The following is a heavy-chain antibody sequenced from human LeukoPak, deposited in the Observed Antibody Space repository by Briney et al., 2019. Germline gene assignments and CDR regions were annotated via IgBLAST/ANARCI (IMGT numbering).Heavy chain of an antibody. CDR3: AKSGEVDIKIFV. D-gene: IGHD3-3*01. CDR1: GFTFSRFA. J-gene: IGHJ4*02. Sequence: PGGSLRLSCAASGFTFSRFAMSWVRQAPGKGLEWVSSISGSGTSTYYADAVKGRFTISRDNSKNTLYLQMNSPSTNDTAIYYCAKSGEVDIKIFVWGQGTLVTVSS. V-gene: IGHV3-23*01. CDR2: ISGSGTST.